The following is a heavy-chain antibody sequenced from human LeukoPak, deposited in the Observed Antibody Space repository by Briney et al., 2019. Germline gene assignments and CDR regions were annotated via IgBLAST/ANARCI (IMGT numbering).Heavy chain of an antibody. J-gene: IGHJ4*02. CDR1: GFTFSSYA. D-gene: IGHD3-22*01. CDR2: ISGSGGST. V-gene: IGHV3-23*01. Sequence: GGSLRLSCAASGFTFSSYAMSWVRQAPGKGLEWVSAISGSGGSTYYADSVKGRFTISRDNSKNTLYLQMNSLRAEDTAVYYCAKDLRRNYYDSTGYYIQSALGYWGQGTLVTVSS. CDR3: AKDLRRNYYDSTGYYIQSALGY.